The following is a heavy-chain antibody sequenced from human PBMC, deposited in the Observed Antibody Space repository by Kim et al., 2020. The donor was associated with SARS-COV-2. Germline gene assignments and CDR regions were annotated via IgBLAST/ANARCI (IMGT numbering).Heavy chain of an antibody. CDR3: VRDGPDGKPVDY. CDR2: IWFDGINK. Sequence: GGSLRLSCAASGFTFSSFGMYWVRQAPGKGLESVAVIWFDGINKNYADSVKGRFTISRDNSMNILYLQMNTLRPEDTAIYYCVRDGPDGKPVDYWGQGPLVTVSS. V-gene: IGHV3-33*07. CDR1: GFTFSSFG. J-gene: IGHJ4*02.